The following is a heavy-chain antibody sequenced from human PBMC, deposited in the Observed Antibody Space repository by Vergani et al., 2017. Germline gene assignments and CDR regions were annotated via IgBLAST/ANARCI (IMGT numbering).Heavy chain of an antibody. CDR2: IYSGGST. J-gene: IGHJ4*02. V-gene: IGHV3-53*02. Sequence: EVQLVETGGGLIQPGGSLRLSCAASGFTVSSNHMSWVRQAPGKGLEWVSVIYSGGSTYYADSVKGRFTISRDNSKNTLYLQMNSLRAEDTAVYYCARGGRYCSSTSCYLYYWGQGTLVTVSS. D-gene: IGHD2-2*01. CDR1: GFTVSSNH. CDR3: ARGGRYCSSTSCYLYY.